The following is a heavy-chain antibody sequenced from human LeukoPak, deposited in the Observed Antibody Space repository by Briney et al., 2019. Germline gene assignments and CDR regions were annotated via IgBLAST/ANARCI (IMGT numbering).Heavy chain of an antibody. CDR3: ATASGSLDAFDT. D-gene: IGHD1-26*01. CDR2: IYYSGST. J-gene: IGHJ3*02. V-gene: IGHV4-31*03. Sequence: TSETLSLTCTVSGGSISSGGYYWSWIRQHPGKGLEWIGYIYYSGSTYYNPSLKSRVTISVDTSKNQFSLKLSSVTAADTAVYYCATASGSLDAFDTWGQGTMVTVSS. CDR1: GGSISSGGYY.